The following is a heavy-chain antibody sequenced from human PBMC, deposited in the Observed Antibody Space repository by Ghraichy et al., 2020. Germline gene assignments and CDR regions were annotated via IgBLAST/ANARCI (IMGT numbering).Heavy chain of an antibody. V-gene: IGHV3-30*18. J-gene: IGHJ6*02. CDR2: ISFTGNSK. CDR1: GFTFSDYG. Sequence: GGSLRLSCSASGFTFSDYGFHWVRQAPGKGLEWVAVISFTGNSKFYAESVKGRFTISRDNARNTVDLQMDSLRVEDTALYFCAKDQDQTATYLDWLLYHYAGMDVWGQGAAVTVAS. D-gene: IGHD3-9*01. CDR3: AKDQDQTATYLDWLLYHYAGMDV.